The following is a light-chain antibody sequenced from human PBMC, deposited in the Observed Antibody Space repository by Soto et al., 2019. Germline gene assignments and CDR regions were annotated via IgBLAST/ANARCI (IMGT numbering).Light chain of an antibody. CDR2: EVT. V-gene: IGLV2-14*01. Sequence: QSVLTQPASVSGSPGQSITLSCAGTTNDIGSYNYVSWFQQHPGEAPKLIIFEVTHRPSGISTRFSGYKSGNTASLTISDLQAEDEALYYCSSYKFSTTLRVFGGGTKLTVL. CDR3: SSYKFSTTLRV. CDR1: TNDIGSYNY. J-gene: IGLJ3*02.